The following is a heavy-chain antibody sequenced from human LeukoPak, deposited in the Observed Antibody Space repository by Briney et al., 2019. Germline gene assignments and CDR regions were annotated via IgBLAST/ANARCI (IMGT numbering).Heavy chain of an antibody. D-gene: IGHD4-11*01. J-gene: IGHJ6*02. CDR1: GGSFSGYY. CDR3: ARGYSNYYYYYYGMDV. CDR2: INHSGST. V-gene: IGHV4-34*01. Sequence: PSETLSLTCAVYGGSFSGYYWSWIRQPPGKGLEWIGEINHSGSTNYNPSLKSRVTISVDTSKNQFSLKLSSVTAADTAVYYCARGYSNYYYYYYGMDVWGQGTTVTVSS.